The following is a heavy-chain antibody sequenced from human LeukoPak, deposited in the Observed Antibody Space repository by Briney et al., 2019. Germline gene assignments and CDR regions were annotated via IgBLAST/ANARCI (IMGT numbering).Heavy chain of an antibody. J-gene: IGHJ4*02. CDR2: ISYDGNNK. D-gene: IGHD4-17*01. CDR1: GFTFSSYA. Sequence: PGTSLRLSCAASGFTFSSYAIHWVRQAPGKGLEWVAVISYDGNNKYYADSVKGRFTISRDNSKNTLYLQMNSLRAEDMAVYYCARTPTPLDYGDYPSPFDYWGQGTLVTVSS. V-gene: IGHV3-30*04. CDR3: ARTPTPLDYGDYPSPFDY.